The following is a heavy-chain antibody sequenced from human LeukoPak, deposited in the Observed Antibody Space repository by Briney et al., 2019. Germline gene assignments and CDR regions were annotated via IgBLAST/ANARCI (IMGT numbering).Heavy chain of an antibody. Sequence: GGSLRFSCAASGFTFSSYSMNWVRQAPGKGLEWVSSISGGGSVIYYADSVKGRFTVSRDNAKNSLYLQMNSLRAEDTAVYYCARVYSSGWYDPDWGQGTLVTVSS. V-gene: IGHV3-21*01. J-gene: IGHJ4*02. D-gene: IGHD6-19*01. CDR3: ARVYSSGWYDPD. CDR2: ISGGGSVI. CDR1: GFTFSSYS.